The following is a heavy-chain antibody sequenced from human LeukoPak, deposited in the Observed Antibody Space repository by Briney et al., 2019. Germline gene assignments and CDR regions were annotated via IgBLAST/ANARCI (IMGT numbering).Heavy chain of an antibody. V-gene: IGHV3-9*01. J-gene: IGHJ4*02. D-gene: IGHD6-13*01. CDR3: ARVSSSSWWALDY. CDR1: GFTFDDYA. Sequence: GRSLRLSCAASGFTFDDYAMHWVRQAPGKGLEWVSGISWNSGSIGYADSVKGRFTISRDNAKNSLYLQMNSLRAEDTALYYCARVSSSSWWALDYWGQGTLATVSS. CDR2: ISWNSGSI.